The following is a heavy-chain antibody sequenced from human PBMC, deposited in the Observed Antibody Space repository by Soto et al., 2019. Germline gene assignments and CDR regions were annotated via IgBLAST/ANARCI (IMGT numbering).Heavy chain of an antibody. CDR1: GGSVNSGSYY. Sequence: SETLSLTCTVSGGSVNSGSYYWSWIRQPPGKGLESIGYIYYSGSTNYNPSLKSRVTISLDTSKNQFSLKLSSVTAADTAVYYCARENRAVGFFDYWGQGTLVTVSS. D-gene: IGHD1-26*01. J-gene: IGHJ4*02. V-gene: IGHV4-61*01. CDR3: ARENRAVGFFDY. CDR2: IYYSGST.